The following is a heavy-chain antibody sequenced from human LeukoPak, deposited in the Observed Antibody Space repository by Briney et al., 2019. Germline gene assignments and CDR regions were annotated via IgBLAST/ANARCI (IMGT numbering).Heavy chain of an antibody. CDR3: ARVVHGDYNYGMDV. D-gene: IGHD4-17*01. Sequence: ASVKVSCKASGYTFTSYDINWVRQATGQGLEWMGWMNPNSGNTGYAQKFQGRVTMTRNTSISTAYTELSSLRSEDTAVYYCARVVHGDYNYGMDVWGQGTTVTVSS. J-gene: IGHJ6*02. CDR1: GYTFTSYD. V-gene: IGHV1-8*01. CDR2: MNPNSGNT.